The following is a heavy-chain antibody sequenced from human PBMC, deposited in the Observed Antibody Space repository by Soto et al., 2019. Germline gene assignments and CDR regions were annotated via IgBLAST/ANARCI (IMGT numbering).Heavy chain of an antibody. CDR1: GYTFTSHD. Sequence: QVQLVQSGAELKKSGASVKVSCKASGYTFTSHDINWVRQATGQGLEWMGWMNPNSGNTGYAQKFQGRVTMTRNTSISTAYMALSNLRSEDTAVYYCARWDYGYYARFDYWGQGTLVTVSS. CDR2: MNPNSGNT. D-gene: IGHD4-17*01. V-gene: IGHV1-8*01. J-gene: IGHJ4*02. CDR3: ARWDYGYYARFDY.